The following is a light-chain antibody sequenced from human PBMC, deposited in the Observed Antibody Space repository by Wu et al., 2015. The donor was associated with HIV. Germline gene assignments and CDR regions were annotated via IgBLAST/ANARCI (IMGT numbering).Light chain of an antibody. CDR1: QSIRNNY. Sequence: DIVLTQSPGTLSLSPGDSATLSCRASQSIRNNYFAWFQQKPGQAPRLLIYGASSRATGIPDRFSGSGSGTDFTLTLTRLEPEDFAVYYCQQYGVSITFGQGTRLDIK. CDR2: GAS. CDR3: QQYGVSIT. J-gene: IGKJ5*01. V-gene: IGKV3-20*01.